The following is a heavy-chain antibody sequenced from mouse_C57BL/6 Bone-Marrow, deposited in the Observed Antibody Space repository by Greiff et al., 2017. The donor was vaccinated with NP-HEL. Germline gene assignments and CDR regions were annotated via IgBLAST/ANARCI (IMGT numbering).Heavy chain of an antibody. J-gene: IGHJ2*01. V-gene: IGHV1-19*01. Sequence: VQLQQSGPVLVKPGASVKMSCKASGYTSTDYYMNWVKQSHGKSLEWIGVINPYNGGTSYNQKFKGKATLTVDKSSSTAYMELNSLTSEDSAVYYCAREEYDGYFDYWGQGTTLTVTS. CDR3: AREEYDGYFDY. D-gene: IGHD2-3*01. CDR1: GYTSTDYY. CDR2: INPYNGGT.